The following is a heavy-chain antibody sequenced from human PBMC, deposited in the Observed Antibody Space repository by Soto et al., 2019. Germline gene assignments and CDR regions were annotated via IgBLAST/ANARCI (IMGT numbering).Heavy chain of an antibody. CDR1: GGSFSGYY. CDR3: ARGNYYYGSGSYYTFDY. CDR2: INHSGST. V-gene: IGHV4-34*01. J-gene: IGHJ4*02. Sequence: SETLSLTCAVYGGSFSGYYWSWIRQPPGKGLEWIGEINHSGSTNYNPSLKSRVTISVDTSKNQFSLKLSSVTAADTAVYYCARGNYYYGSGSYYTFDYWGQGTLVTAPQ. D-gene: IGHD3-10*01.